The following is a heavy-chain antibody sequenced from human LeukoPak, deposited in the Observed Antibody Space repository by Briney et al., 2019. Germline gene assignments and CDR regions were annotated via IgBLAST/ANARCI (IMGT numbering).Heavy chain of an antibody. CDR3: ARGVSIRGRGYYFDY. Sequence: GGSLRLSCAASGFTFSSYDMHWVRQATGKGLEWVSAIGTAGDTYYPGSVKGRFTISRENAKNSLYPQMNSLRAGDTAVYYCARGVSIRGRGYYFDYWGQGTLVTVSS. CDR2: IGTAGDT. D-gene: IGHD6-13*01. V-gene: IGHV3-13*01. J-gene: IGHJ4*02. CDR1: GFTFSSYD.